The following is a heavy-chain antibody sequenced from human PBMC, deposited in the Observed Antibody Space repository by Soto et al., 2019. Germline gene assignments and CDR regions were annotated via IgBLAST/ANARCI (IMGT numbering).Heavy chain of an antibody. CDR1: GFTFSNYY. V-gene: IGHV3-11*01. CDR2: ISSTGRTI. Sequence: PGGSLRLSCGASGFTFSNYYMSWIRQAPGKGLEWVSYISSTGRTIYYADSVKGRFTVSRDNAQNSLSLKLNSLRVEDTAVYYCARSYSSGWEFVYWGQGAQVTVSS. J-gene: IGHJ4*02. CDR3: ARSYSSGWEFVY. D-gene: IGHD6-19*01.